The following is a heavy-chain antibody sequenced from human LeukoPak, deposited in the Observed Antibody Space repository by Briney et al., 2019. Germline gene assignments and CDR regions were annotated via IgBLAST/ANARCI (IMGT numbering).Heavy chain of an antibody. CDR2: IGWDSTSI. CDR1: GFTFADYA. V-gene: IGHV3-9*01. J-gene: IGHJ4*02. D-gene: IGHD4-11*01. Sequence: GGSLRLSCAASGFTFADYAMHWVRQAPGKGLEWVSVIGWDSTSIVHAVSVKGRFTISRAKTKNTLYLRMNCERTKDTSVYYCARGSTLTTLVYWGQGTLVTVSS. CDR3: ARGSTLTTLVY.